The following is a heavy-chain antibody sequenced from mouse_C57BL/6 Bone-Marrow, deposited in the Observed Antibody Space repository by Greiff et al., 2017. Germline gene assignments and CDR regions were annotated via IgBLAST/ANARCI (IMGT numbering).Heavy chain of an antibody. J-gene: IGHJ1*03. Sequence: DVMLVESGGDLVKPGGSLKLSCAASGFTFSSYGMSWVRQTPDKRLEWVATISSGGSYTYYPDSVQGRFTISRDNAKNTLYLQMSRLKAEDTARYYCAIHGDYVSSYDWYFDVWGTGTTVTVSS. CDR2: ISSGGSYT. CDR3: AIHGDYVSSYDWYFDV. V-gene: IGHV5-6*02. D-gene: IGHD1-1*01. CDR1: GFTFSSYG.